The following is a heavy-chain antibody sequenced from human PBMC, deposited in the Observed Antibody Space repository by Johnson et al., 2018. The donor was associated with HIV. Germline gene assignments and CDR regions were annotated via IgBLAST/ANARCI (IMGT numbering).Heavy chain of an antibody. CDR3: ARAMEQWLKYVPFDV. D-gene: IGHD6-19*01. Sequence: ADSVKGRFTISRDNSKNTLSLQLNNLRPDDTAIYYCARAMEQWLKYVPFDVWGQGTMVTVSS. J-gene: IGHJ3*01. V-gene: IGHV3-30*03.